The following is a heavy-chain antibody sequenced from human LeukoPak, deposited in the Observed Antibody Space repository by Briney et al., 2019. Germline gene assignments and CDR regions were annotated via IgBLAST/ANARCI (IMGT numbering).Heavy chain of an antibody. CDR3: ARHKRGYDILTGYPNWFDP. Sequence: PSETLSLTCTVSGGSISSSSYYWGCIRQPPGKGLEWIGSIYYSGSTYYNPSLKSRVTISVDTSKNQFSLKLSSVTAADTTVYYCARHKRGYDILTGYPNWFDPWGQGTLVTVSS. CDR1: GGSISSSSYY. CDR2: IYYSGST. V-gene: IGHV4-39*01. D-gene: IGHD3-9*01. J-gene: IGHJ5*02.